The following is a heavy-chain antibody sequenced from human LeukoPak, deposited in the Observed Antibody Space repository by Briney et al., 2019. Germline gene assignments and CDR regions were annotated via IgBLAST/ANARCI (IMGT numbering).Heavy chain of an antibody. Sequence: SETVSLTCAVYGGSFSGYYWSWIRQPPGKGLEWIAEINHSGSTKYNPSLKSRVTISVDTSKNQFSLKLTSVTAADTAVYYCATLAGVGYYRNDWFDPWGQGTLVTVSS. J-gene: IGHJ5*02. CDR3: ATLAGVGYYRNDWFDP. V-gene: IGHV4-34*01. CDR1: GGSFSGYY. CDR2: INHSGST. D-gene: IGHD3-3*01.